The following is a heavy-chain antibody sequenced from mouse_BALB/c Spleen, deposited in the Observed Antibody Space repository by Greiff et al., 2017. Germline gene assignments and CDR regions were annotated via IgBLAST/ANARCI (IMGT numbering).Heavy chain of an antibody. J-gene: IGHJ2*01. CDR3: AREGGSSYSLDY. D-gene: IGHD1-1*01. V-gene: IGHV5-15*02. CDR2: ISNLAYSI. Sequence: DVMLVESGRGLVQPGGSRTLSCAASGFTFSDYGMAWVRQAPGKGPEWVAFISNLAYSIYYADTVTGRFTISRENAKNTLFLEMSSLRSEDTAMYYCAREGGSSYSLDYWGQGTTLTVSS. CDR1: GFTFSDYG.